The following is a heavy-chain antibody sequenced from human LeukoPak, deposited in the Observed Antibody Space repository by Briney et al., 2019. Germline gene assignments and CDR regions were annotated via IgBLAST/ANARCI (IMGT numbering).Heavy chain of an antibody. CDR3: ARDYIKTGTTKYYYYMDV. D-gene: IGHD1-1*01. V-gene: IGHV4-4*07. Sequence: SETLSLTCTVSGGSISSYYWSWIRQPAGKGLERIGRIYTSGSTNYNPSLKSRVTMSVDTSKNQFSLKLSSVTAADTAVYYCARDYIKTGTTKYYYYMDVWGKGTTVTVSS. CDR2: IYTSGST. J-gene: IGHJ6*03. CDR1: GGSISSYY.